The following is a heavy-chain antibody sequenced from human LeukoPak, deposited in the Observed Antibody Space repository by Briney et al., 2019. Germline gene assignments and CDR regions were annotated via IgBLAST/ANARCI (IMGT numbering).Heavy chain of an antibody. CDR3: ARCLLKTYKDDLTGASDI. CDR1: GYTFTSYD. D-gene: IGHD3-9*01. Sequence: ASVKVSCKASGYTFTSYDINWVRQAPGQGLEWMGWISIYHGKSDYVLKFQGRVTMTTDTSTSTAYMELRSLRSDDTAVYYCARCLLKTYKDDLTGASDIWGQGTKVTVSS. V-gene: IGHV1-18*01. J-gene: IGHJ3*02. CDR2: ISIYHGKS.